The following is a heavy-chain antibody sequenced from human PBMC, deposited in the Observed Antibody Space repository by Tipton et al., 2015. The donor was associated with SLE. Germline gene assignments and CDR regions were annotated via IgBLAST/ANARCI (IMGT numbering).Heavy chain of an antibody. Sequence: TLSLTCTVSGGSLSSGNYYWVWIRQSPGKGLEWVGYIHHSGSAFYSASLKSRLTISIDTSKNQFSLRLNSVTAADTAVYYCVVCSPSSCAYFDYWGQGRLVTVSS. CDR2: IHHSGSA. D-gene: IGHD2-2*01. CDR3: VVCSPSSCAYFDY. J-gene: IGHJ4*02. CDR1: GGSLSSGNYY. V-gene: IGHV4-30-4*08.